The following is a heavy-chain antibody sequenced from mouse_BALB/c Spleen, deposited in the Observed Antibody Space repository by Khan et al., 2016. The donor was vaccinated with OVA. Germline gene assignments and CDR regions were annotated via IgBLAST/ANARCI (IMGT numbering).Heavy chain of an antibody. J-gene: IGHJ2*01. D-gene: IGHD1-2*01. CDR1: GYSITSGYG. CDR3: ARTARIKY. Sequence: EVQLQESGPGLVKPSQSLSPSCTVTGYSITSGYGWNWIRQFPGNKLEWMGYISYSGSTNYNPSLKSRISLTRDTSKNPFFLQLNSVTTEDTATYYCARTARIKYWGQGTTLTVSS. V-gene: IGHV3-2*02. CDR2: ISYSGST.